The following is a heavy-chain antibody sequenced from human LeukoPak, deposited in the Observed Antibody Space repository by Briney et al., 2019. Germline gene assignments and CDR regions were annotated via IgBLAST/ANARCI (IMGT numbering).Heavy chain of an antibody. CDR3: ARERASYGDYDY. CDR1: GFTFCDYY. CDR2: ISGSGSTI. J-gene: IGHJ4*02. Sequence: GGSLRLSCAASGFTFCDYYMNWIRQAPGKGLKCVSHISGSGSTIYYADTVKGRFTISRDNAKNSLYLQMNSLRAEDTAVYYCARERASYGDYDYWGQGTLVTVSS. V-gene: IGHV3-11*01. D-gene: IGHD4-17*01.